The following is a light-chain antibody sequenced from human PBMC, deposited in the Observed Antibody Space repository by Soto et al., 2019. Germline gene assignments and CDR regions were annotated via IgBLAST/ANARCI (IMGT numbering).Light chain of an antibody. Sequence: QSALTQPASVSGSPGQSITISCTGTSSDVGGYNHVSWYQQHPGKAPKLIIYEVRNRPSGVPDRFSGSKSGTSASLAISGLRSEDEADYYCAAWDDSLSAWVFGGGTQLTVL. CDR1: SSDVGGYNH. V-gene: IGLV2-14*01. CDR3: AAWDDSLSAWV. J-gene: IGLJ3*02. CDR2: EVR.